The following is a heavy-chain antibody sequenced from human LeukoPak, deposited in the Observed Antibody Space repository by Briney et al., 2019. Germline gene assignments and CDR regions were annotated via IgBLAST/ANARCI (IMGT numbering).Heavy chain of an antibody. D-gene: IGHD3-9*01. CDR2: ISGSGGST. V-gene: IGHV3-23*01. CDR1: GFTFSSYA. Sequence: GGSLRPSCAASGFTFSSYAMSWVRQAPGKGLEWVSAISGSGGSTYYADSVKGRFTISRDNSKNTLYLQMNSLRAEDTAVYYCANLGLGYDILTGYPLGYYGMDVWGQGTTVTVSS. J-gene: IGHJ6*02. CDR3: ANLGLGYDILTGYPLGYYGMDV.